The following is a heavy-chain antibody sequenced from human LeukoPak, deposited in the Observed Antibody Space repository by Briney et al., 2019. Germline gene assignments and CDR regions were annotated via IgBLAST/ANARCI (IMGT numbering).Heavy chain of an antibody. CDR3: ESGYYDSSDGFQH. J-gene: IGHJ1*01. V-gene: IGHV3-30-3*01. CDR1: GFTFSSYA. D-gene: IGHD3-22*01. CDR2: ISYDGSNK. Sequence: GGSLRLSCAASGFTFSSYAMHWVRQAPGKGLEWVAVISYDGSNKYYADSVKGRFTISRDNSKNTLYLQMNSLRAEDTAVYYCESGYYDSSDGFQHWGQGTLVTVSS.